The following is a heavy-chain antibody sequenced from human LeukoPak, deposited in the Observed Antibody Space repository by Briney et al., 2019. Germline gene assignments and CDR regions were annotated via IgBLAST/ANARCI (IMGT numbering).Heavy chain of an antibody. CDR3: ARANRCSSTSCSLFDY. CDR1: GYTFTGYY. Sequence: ASVKVSCKASGYTFTGYYMHWVRQAPGQGLEWMGWINPNSGGTNYAQKFQGWVTMTRDTSISTAYMELSRLRSDDTAVYYCARANRCSSTSCSLFDYWGQGTLVTVSS. D-gene: IGHD2-2*01. CDR2: INPNSGGT. J-gene: IGHJ4*02. V-gene: IGHV1-2*04.